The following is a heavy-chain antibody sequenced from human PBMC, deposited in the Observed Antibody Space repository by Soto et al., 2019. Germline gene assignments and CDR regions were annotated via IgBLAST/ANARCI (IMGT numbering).Heavy chain of an antibody. CDR3: ARAYCSSTSCYPVRGYYYYYGMDV. V-gene: IGHV1-69*06. CDR1: GGTFSSYA. J-gene: IGHJ6*02. Sequence: ASVKVSCKASGGTFSSYAISWVRQAPGQGLEWMGGIIPIFGTANYAQKFQGRVTITADKSTSTAYMELSSLRSEDTAVYYCARAYCSSTSCYPVRGYYYYYGMDVWGQGTTVTVS. CDR2: IIPIFGTA. D-gene: IGHD2-2*01.